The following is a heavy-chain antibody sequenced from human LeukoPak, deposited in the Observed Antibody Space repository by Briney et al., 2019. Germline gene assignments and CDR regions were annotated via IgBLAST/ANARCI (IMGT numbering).Heavy chain of an antibody. V-gene: IGHV4-61*08. CDR2: IYYSGTT. CDR3: AREGMDSDFWSVKKGTPFDI. J-gene: IGHJ3*02. D-gene: IGHD3-3*01. Sequence: SQTLSLTCTVSGGSISSGGYYWSWIRQPPGKGLEWIGYIYYSGTTNYNPSLKSRVTISVDTSKNQFSLKLSSVTAADTAVYYCAREGMDSDFWSVKKGTPFDIWGQGTMVTVSS. CDR1: GGSISSGGYY.